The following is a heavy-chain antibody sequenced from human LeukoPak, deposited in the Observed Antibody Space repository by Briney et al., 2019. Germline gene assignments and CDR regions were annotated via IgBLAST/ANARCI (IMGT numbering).Heavy chain of an antibody. V-gene: IGHV3-23*01. Sequence: SGGSLRLSCAASGFTLSSYAMSWVRQAPGKGLEWGSAISGSGGSTYYADSVKGRFTISRDNSKNTLYQQMNSLRAEGTAVYYCAKDVPRSMGDLFDYWGQGTLVTVSS. CDR1: GFTLSSYA. D-gene: IGHD3-16*01. J-gene: IGHJ4*02. CDR2: ISGSGGST. CDR3: AKDVPRSMGDLFDY.